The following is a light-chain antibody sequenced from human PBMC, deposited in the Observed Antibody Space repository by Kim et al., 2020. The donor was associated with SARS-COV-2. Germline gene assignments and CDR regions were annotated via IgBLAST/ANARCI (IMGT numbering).Light chain of an antibody. Sequence: ASVGDRVTITCRASQGIKSYLAWYQQKTGKAPKLLIYAASTLQSGVPSRFSGSGSGTEFTLTISSLQPEDFATYYCQQLNSYPLTFGGGTKVDIK. CDR1: QGIKSY. J-gene: IGKJ4*01. CDR3: QQLNSYPLT. CDR2: AAS. V-gene: IGKV1-9*01.